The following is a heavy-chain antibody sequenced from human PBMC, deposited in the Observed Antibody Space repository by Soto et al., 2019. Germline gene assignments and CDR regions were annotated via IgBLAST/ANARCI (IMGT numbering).Heavy chain of an antibody. CDR2: ISSRSDI. CDR3: AREYTAWPLAYGLDV. D-gene: IGHD2-2*02. Sequence: YSINWVRQAPGKGLEWVSSISSRSDIYYADSVKGRFTISRDNAKNSVSLQMNSLRAEDTAVYYCAREYTAWPLAYGLDVWGQGTTVTVSS. V-gene: IGHV3-21*01. J-gene: IGHJ6*02. CDR1: YS.